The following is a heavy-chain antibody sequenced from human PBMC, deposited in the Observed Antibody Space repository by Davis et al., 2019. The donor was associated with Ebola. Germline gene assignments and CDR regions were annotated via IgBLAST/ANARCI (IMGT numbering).Heavy chain of an antibody. CDR2: LWSDGNRK. J-gene: IGHJ4*02. CDR3: ARAAGILEHDYFDY. D-gene: IGHD3-3*01. Sequence: PGGSLRLSCAASGFGFNHYGTHWVRQVSGKELEWVAVLWSDGNRKDYADSVRGRFTVSRDISKETQYLQMESLRVEDSAVYYCARAAGILEHDYFDYWGQGIQVTVSS. CDR1: GFGFNHYG. V-gene: IGHV3-33*01.